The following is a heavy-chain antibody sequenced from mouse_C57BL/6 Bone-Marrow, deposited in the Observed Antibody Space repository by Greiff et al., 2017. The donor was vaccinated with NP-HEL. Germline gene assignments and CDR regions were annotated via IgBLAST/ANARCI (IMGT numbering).Heavy chain of an antibody. CDR1: GYAFSSSW. CDR2: IYPGDGDT. Sequence: VQLQESGPELVKPGASVKISCKASGYAFSSSWMNWVKQRPGKGLEWIGRIYPGDGDTNYNGKFKGKATLTADKSSSTAYMQLSSLTSEDSAVYFCARCGSSGLFDYWGQGTTLTVSS. CDR3: ARCGSSGLFDY. D-gene: IGHD3-2*02. V-gene: IGHV1-82*01. J-gene: IGHJ2*01.